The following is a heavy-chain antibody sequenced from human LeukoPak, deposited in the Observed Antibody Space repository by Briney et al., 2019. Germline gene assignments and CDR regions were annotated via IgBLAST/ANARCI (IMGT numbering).Heavy chain of an antibody. V-gene: IGHV1-46*01. CDR1: GYTFTSCY. CDR3: ARGDIVVVPAAGGIDYYYGMDV. D-gene: IGHD2-2*01. CDR2: INPSGGST. Sequence: GASVKVSCKASGYTFTSCYMHWVRQAPGQGLEWMGIINPSGGSTSYAQKFQGRVTMTRDTSTSTVYMELSSLRSEDTAVYYCARGDIVVVPAAGGIDYYYGMDVWGQGTTVTVSS. J-gene: IGHJ6*02.